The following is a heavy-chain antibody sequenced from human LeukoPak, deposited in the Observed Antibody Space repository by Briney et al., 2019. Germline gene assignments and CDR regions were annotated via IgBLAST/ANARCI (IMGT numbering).Heavy chain of an antibody. CDR3: ARGYDFWSGYLFDY. J-gene: IGHJ4*02. CDR2: INPSGGST. V-gene: IGHV1-46*01. CDR1: GYTFTSYY. D-gene: IGHD3-3*01. Sequence: ASVKVSCKASGYTFTSYYMHWVRQAPGEGLEWRGVINPSGGSTSYAQQFQGRVTMTRDMSTSTVYMELSSLRSEDTVVYYCARGYDFWSGYLFDYWGQGTLVTVSS.